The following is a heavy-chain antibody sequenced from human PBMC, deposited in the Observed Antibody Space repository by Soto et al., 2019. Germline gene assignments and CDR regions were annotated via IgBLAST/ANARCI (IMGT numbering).Heavy chain of an antibody. Sequence: QVTLKESGPVLVKPTETLTLTCTVSGFSLTNEMVGVSWIRQPPGKALEWLVHIFSNDERSYTTSLKSRLTISKDTSKSQVVLTVTNVDPADTATYYCARISRYNWDLDYWGQGTLVTVSS. D-gene: IGHD1-1*01. CDR3: ARISRYNWDLDY. CDR2: IFSNDER. V-gene: IGHV2-26*02. CDR1: GFSLTNEMVG. J-gene: IGHJ4*02.